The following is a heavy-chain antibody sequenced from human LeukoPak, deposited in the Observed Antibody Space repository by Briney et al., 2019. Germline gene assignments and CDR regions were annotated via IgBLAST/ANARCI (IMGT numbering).Heavy chain of an antibody. V-gene: IGHV4-34*01. D-gene: IGHD3-10*01. Sequence: SETLSLTCAVYGGSFSGYYWSWIRQPPGKGLEWIGEINHSGSTNYNPSLKSRVTISVDTSKNQFSLKLSSVTAADTAVYYCASSAELLWFGELLFWFDPWGQGTLVTVSS. CDR2: INHSGST. CDR3: ASSAELLWFGELLFWFDP. J-gene: IGHJ5*02. CDR1: GGSFSGYY.